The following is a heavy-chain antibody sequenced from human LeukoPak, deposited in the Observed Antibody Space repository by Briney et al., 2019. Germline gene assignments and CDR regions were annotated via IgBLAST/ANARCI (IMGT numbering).Heavy chain of an antibody. CDR1: GYTFTSNY. Sequence: GASVKVSCKASGYTFTSNYIHWVRQAPGQGLEWMGMIYPGDGSTSYAQKFQGRVTVTRGTSTSTVHMELSGLRSEDTAVYYCARDQEGFDYWGQGTLVTVSS. CDR2: IYPGDGST. J-gene: IGHJ4*02. V-gene: IGHV1-46*01. CDR3: ARDQEGFDY.